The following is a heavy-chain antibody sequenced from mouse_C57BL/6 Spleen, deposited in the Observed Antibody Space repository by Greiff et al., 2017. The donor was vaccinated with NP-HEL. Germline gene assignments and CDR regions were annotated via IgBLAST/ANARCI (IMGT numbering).Heavy chain of an antibody. D-gene: IGHD1-1*01. CDR1: GYTFTSYW. Sequence: QVQLQQPGAELVRPGSSVKLSCKASGYTFTSYWMHWVKQRPIQGLEWIGNIDPSDSETHYNQKFKDKATLTVDKSSSTAYMQLSSLTSEDSAVYYCARAIYYYGSSSHFDYWGQGTTLTVSS. CDR3: ARAIYYYGSSSHFDY. V-gene: IGHV1-52*01. J-gene: IGHJ2*01. CDR2: IDPSDSET.